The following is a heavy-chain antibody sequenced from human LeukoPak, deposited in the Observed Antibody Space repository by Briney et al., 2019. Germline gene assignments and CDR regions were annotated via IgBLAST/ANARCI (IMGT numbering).Heavy chain of an antibody. CDR3: ARGQLRFLEWLSSPAGGAFDI. CDR1: GGSFSGYY. V-gene: IGHV4-34*01. J-gene: IGHJ3*02. Sequence: PPETLSLTCAVYGGSFSGYYWSWIRQPPGKGLEWIGEINHSGSTNYNPSLKSRVTISVDTSKNQFSLKLSSVTAADTAVYYCARGQLRFLEWLSSPAGGAFDIWGQGTMVTVSS. D-gene: IGHD3-3*01. CDR2: INHSGST.